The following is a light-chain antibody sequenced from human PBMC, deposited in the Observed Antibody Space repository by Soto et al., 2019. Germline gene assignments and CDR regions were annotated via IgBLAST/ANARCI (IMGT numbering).Light chain of an antibody. CDR1: SSDVGGYNY. Sequence: QSALTQPRSVSGSPGQSVTISCTGTSSDVGGYNYVSWYQQHPAKAPKLLIYDVTKRPSGVPDRFSGSKSGNTASLIISGLQAEDEADYYCCSYAGTYTLYVFGTGTKVNVL. CDR2: DVT. V-gene: IGLV2-11*01. J-gene: IGLJ1*01. CDR3: CSYAGTYTLYV.